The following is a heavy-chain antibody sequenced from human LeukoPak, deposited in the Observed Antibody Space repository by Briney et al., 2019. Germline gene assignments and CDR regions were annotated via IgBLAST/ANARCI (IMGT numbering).Heavy chain of an antibody. CDR2: TYYRSKWYN. CDR3: ARGNIVVVPAAISVYYYYMDV. J-gene: IGHJ6*03. D-gene: IGHD2-2*01. V-gene: IGHV6-1*01. Sequence: SQTLSLTCAISGDSVSSNSAAWNWIRQSPSRGLEWLGRTYYRSKWYNDYAVSVKSRITINPDTSKNQFSLQLSSVTPEDTAVYYCARGNIVVVPAAISVYYYYMDVWGKGTTVTVSS. CDR1: GDSVSSNSAA.